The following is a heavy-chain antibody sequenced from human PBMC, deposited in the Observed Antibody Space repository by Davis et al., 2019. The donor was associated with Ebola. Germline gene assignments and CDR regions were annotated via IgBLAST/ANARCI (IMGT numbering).Heavy chain of an antibody. Sequence: PGGSLRLSCAASGFTFDDYAMHWVRQAPGKGLEWVSGISWNSGSIGYADSVKGRFTISRDNAKNSLYLQMNSLRAEDTAVYYCARDESYRIDFWGQGTLVTVSS. CDR1: GFTFDDYA. D-gene: IGHD3-10*01. CDR2: ISWNSGSI. CDR3: ARDESYRIDF. J-gene: IGHJ4*02. V-gene: IGHV3-9*01.